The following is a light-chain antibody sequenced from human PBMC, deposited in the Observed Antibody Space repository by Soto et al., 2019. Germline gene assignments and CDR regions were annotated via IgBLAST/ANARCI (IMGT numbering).Light chain of an antibody. CDR2: GVS. V-gene: IGKV3-20*01. J-gene: IGKJ2*01. CDR1: QSLSGNY. CDR3: HHYGSSPYT. Sequence: EIVLTQSPGTLSLSPGERATLSCRASQSLSGNYLAWYQQKPGQAPRLLIFGVSSMATGIPDRFRGGGSGKDFTLTINRLEPEDFAVYYCHHYGSSPYTFGLGTKLEIK.